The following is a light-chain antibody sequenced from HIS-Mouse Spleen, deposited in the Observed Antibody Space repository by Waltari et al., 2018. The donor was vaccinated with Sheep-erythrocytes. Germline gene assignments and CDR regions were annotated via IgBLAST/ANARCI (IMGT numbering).Light chain of an antibody. V-gene: IGLV2-23*01. Sequence: QSALTRPASVSGSPGQSITISCTGTSSDVGSYNLVSWYQQHPGKAPKLMIYEGSKRPSGVSNRFSGSKSGNTASLTISGLQAEDEADYYCCSHAGSSTPWVFGGGTKLTVL. CDR2: EGS. CDR3: CSHAGSSTPWV. J-gene: IGLJ3*02. CDR1: SSDVGSYNL.